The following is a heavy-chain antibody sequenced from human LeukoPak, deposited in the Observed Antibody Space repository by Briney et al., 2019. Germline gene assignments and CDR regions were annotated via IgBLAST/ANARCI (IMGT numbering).Heavy chain of an antibody. CDR3: ARGLEWFNWFDP. J-gene: IGHJ5*02. Sequence: GASVKVSCKASGYTFTSYDINWVRQATGQGLEWMGWMNPNSGNTGYAQKFQGRVTMTRNTSISTAYMELSSLRSEGTAVNYCARGLEWFNWFDPWGQGTLVTVSS. D-gene: IGHD3-3*01. CDR2: MNPNSGNT. V-gene: IGHV1-8*01. CDR1: GYTFTSYD.